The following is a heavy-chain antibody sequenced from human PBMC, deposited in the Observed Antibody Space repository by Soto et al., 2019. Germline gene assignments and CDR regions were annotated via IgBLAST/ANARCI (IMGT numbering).Heavy chain of an antibody. J-gene: IGHJ4*02. CDR2: INPSGGYT. CDR3: ARVPDY. Sequence: ASVKVSCKASGYTFTSYYMNWVRQAPGQGLEWLGIINPSGGYTTYAQRFLGRVTISVDRSKNQFSLKLSSVTAADTAVYYCARVPDYWGQGTLVTVS. CDR1: GYTFTSYY. V-gene: IGHV1-46*01.